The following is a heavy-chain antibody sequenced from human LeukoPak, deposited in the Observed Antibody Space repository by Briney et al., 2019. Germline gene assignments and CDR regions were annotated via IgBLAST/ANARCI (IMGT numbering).Heavy chain of an antibody. D-gene: IGHD3-10*01. Sequence: PSETLSLTCTVSGGSISSYYWSWIRQPPGKGLEWIGYIYYSGSTNYNPSLKSRVTMSVDTSKNQFSLKLSSVTAADTAVYYCARDVGVPYGSGSYRLNWFDPWGQGTLVTVSS. V-gene: IGHV4-59*12. J-gene: IGHJ5*02. CDR3: ARDVGVPYGSGSYRLNWFDP. CDR2: IYYSGST. CDR1: GGSISSYY.